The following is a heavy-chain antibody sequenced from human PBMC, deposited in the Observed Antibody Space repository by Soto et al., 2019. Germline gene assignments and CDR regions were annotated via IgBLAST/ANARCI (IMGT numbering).Heavy chain of an antibody. Sequence: EVQLVESGGGLVQPGRSLRLSCAASGFTFDDYAMHWVRQAPGKGLEWVSGISWNSGSIAYADSVKGRFTISRDNARNSLFLQMNSLRAEDTALYYCAKDFGGFGKLLDYWGQGTLVTVSS. D-gene: IGHD3-10*01. CDR2: ISWNSGSI. CDR3: AKDFGGFGKLLDY. CDR1: GFTFDDYA. J-gene: IGHJ4*02. V-gene: IGHV3-9*01.